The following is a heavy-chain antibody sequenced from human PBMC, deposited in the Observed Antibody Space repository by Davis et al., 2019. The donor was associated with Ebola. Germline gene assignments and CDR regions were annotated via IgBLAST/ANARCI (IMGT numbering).Heavy chain of an antibody. J-gene: IGHJ4*02. Sequence: GESLKISCAASGFTFSSYGMHWVRQAPGKGLEWVSVIYSGGSTYYADSVKGRFTISRDNSKNTLYLQMNSLRAEDTAVYYCARESGWFDYWGQGTLVTVSS. CDR3: ARESGWFDY. V-gene: IGHV3-NL1*01. CDR1: GFTFSSYG. CDR2: IYSGGST. D-gene: IGHD6-19*01.